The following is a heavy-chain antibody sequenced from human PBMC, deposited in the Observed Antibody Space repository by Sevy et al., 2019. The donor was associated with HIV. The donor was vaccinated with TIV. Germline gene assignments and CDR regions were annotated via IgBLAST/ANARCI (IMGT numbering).Heavy chain of an antibody. CDR2: FFFTGST. D-gene: IGHD3-10*01. J-gene: IGHJ4*02. CDR1: GVSISSSSYD. V-gene: IGHV4-39*01. CDR3: ARQGGLVDRAFDY. Sequence: SETLSLTCTVSGVSISSSSYDWGWIRQPPGKGLEWFASFFFTGSTYYNPSLKSRVTISVATSNNQFSLKLNSVTAADTALYYCARQGGLVDRAFDYWGQGTLVTVSS.